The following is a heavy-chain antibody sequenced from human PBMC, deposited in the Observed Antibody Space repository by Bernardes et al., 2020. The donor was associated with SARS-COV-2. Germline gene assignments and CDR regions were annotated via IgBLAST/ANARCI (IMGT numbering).Heavy chain of an antibody. CDR3: ARYFAWGTPTIRFDY. CDR2: IKQDATDK. D-gene: IGHD3-16*01. CDR1: GFTFSSYW. Sequence: GGSLRLSCAASGFTFSSYWMTWVRQAPGKGLEWVATIKQDATDKYYLDSVKGRFTISRDNAKNSLFLQMDSLRAEDSAVYYCARYFAWGTPTIRFDYWGQGTLLTVSS. V-gene: IGHV3-7*01. J-gene: IGHJ4*02.